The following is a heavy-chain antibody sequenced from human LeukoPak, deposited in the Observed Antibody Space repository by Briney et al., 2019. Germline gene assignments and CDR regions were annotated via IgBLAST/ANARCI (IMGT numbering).Heavy chain of an antibody. Sequence: GGSLRLSCSASGFTVCSNYMSWVRQAPGKGLEWVTVLYSGGSTYYADSVKGRFTISRDNSKNTLYLQMNSLRAEDTAVYYCAREYCYDSSGYYDYWGQGTPVTVSS. CDR2: LYSGGST. CDR1: GFTVCSNY. CDR3: AREYCYDSSGYYDY. V-gene: IGHV3-53*01. D-gene: IGHD3-22*01. J-gene: IGHJ4*02.